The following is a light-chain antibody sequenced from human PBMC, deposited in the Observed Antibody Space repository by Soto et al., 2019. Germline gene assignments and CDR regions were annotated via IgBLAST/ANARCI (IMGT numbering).Light chain of an antibody. V-gene: IGLV2-14*01. CDR2: EVS. CDR3: SSYTRSNTWV. CDR1: SSDVGGYYY. Sequence: QSVLTQPASVSGSPGQSITISCTGTSSDVGGYYYVSWYQHHPGKSPKLMIYEVSSRPSGVSNRFSGSKSGNTASLTISGLQTEDEADYYCSSYTRSNTWVFGGGTKLTVL. J-gene: IGLJ3*02.